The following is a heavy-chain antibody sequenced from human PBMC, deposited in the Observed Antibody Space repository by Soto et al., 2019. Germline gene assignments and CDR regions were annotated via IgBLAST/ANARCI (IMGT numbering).Heavy chain of an antibody. CDR3: AKVTIEVPAPGTAV. D-gene: IGHD6-13*01. J-gene: IGHJ6*02. CDR2: ISYSGDRT. CDR1: GVTVNNYA. Sequence: PGGSMRLSCAACGVTVNNYAMSWVRQAPGKGLEWVSAISYSGDRTFYADSAKGRFTISRDNSKNTLYLEMKSLRAEDTAIYYCAKVTIEVPAPGTAVWGQGTTVTVSS. V-gene: IGHV3-23*01.